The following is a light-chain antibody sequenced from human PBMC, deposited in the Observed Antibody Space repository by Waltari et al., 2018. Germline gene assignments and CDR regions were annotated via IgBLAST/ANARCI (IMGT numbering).Light chain of an antibody. CDR2: WAS. CDR3: QQYYSSPLT. V-gene: IGKV4-1*01. Sequence: DIVMTQSPASLAVSLGARATINCTSSQSVVYSSNNKNYLAWYQQKPGQPPTALIYWASTRRESGVPDRFSGSGSGTDFNLTISSLQAEDVAVYYCQQYYSSPLTFGGGTKVEIK. CDR1: QSVVYSSNNKNY. J-gene: IGKJ4*01.